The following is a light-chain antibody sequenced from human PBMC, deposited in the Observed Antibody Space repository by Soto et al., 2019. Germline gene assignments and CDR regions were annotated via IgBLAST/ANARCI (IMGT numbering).Light chain of an antibody. CDR3: QEVNFSPWT. J-gene: IGKJ1*01. V-gene: IGKV3-15*01. CDR2: GAS. CDR1: QSVRPY. Sequence: EITITQSLATLSESPAARATFSCGARQSVRPYLAWYQQKPGKAPRLLIYGASNRDTGIPSRFSGGGSGTEFTLTISSLQSEDVTPYYCQEVNFSPWTFGQGTKVDIK.